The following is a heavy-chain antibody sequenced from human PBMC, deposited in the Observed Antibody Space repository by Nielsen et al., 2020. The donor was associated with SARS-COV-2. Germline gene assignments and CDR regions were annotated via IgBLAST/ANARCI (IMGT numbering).Heavy chain of an antibody. D-gene: IGHD5-18*01. J-gene: IGHJ4*02. CDR1: GGTFSSYA. CDR3: ASCYSYGYMSGYFDY. CDR2: IIPIFGTA. V-gene: IGHV1-69*06. Sequence: SVKVSCKASGGTFSSYAISWVRQAPGQGLEWMGGIIPIFGTANYAQKFQGRVTITADKSTSTAYMELSSLRSEDTAVYYCASCYSYGYMSGYFDYWSQGTLVTVSS.